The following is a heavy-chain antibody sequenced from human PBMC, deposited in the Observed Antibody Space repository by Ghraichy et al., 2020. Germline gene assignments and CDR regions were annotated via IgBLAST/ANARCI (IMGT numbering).Heavy chain of an antibody. CDR3: ARGLRSFDSSGYFYFDS. D-gene: IGHD3-22*01. J-gene: IGHJ4*02. V-gene: IGHV1-2*02. CDR1: GYTFTGYY. Sequence: ASVKVSCKASGYTFTGYYIHWVRHAPGQGLEWMGWINLRSGGTNFAQKFQGRVTMTRDTSISAVYMGLSKLISDDTAVYYCARGLRSFDSSGYFYFDSWGQGSLVTVSS. CDR2: INLRSGGT.